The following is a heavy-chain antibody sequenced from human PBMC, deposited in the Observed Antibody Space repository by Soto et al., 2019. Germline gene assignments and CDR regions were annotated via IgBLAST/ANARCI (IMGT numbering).Heavy chain of an antibody. CDR1: GFTFSSYG. D-gene: IGHD2-15*01. CDR3: AKDSHGGGIDY. V-gene: IGHV3-30*18. J-gene: IGHJ4*02. CDR2: ISYDGSNK. Sequence: GGSLRLSCAASGFTFSSYGMHWVRQAPGKGLEWVAVISYDGSNKYYADSVKGRFTISRDNSKNTLYLQMNSLRAEDTAVYYCAKDSHGGGIDYWGQGTLVTVSS.